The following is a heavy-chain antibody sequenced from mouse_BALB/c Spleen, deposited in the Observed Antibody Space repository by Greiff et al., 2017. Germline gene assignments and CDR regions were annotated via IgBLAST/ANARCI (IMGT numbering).Heavy chain of an antibody. J-gene: IGHJ2*01. D-gene: IGHD2-14*01. Sequence: VQLQQSGAELAKPGASVKMSCKASGYTFTSYWMHWVKQRPGQGLEWIGYINPSTGYTEYNQKFKDKATLTADKSSSTAYMQLSSLTSEDSAVYYCARRGYYRYFDYWGQGTTLTVSS. CDR2: INPSTGYT. V-gene: IGHV1-7*01. CDR3: ARRGYYRYFDY. CDR1: GYTFTSYW.